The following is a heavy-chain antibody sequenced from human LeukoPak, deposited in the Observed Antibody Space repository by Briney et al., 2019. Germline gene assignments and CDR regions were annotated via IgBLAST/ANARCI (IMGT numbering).Heavy chain of an antibody. D-gene: IGHD3-10*01. CDR3: ARLWFGELLSSDY. CDR1: GGSFSGYY. Sequence: SETLSLTCAVYGGSFSGYYWSWIRQPPGKGLEWIGEINHSGSTNYNPSLKSRVTISVDTSKNQFSLKLSSVTAADRAVYYCARLWFGELLSSDYWGQGTLVTVSS. J-gene: IGHJ4*02. V-gene: IGHV4-34*01. CDR2: INHSGST.